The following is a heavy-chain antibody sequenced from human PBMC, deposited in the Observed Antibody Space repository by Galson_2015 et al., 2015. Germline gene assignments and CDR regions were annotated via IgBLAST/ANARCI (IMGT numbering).Heavy chain of an antibody. J-gene: IGHJ4*02. D-gene: IGHD6-19*01. V-gene: IGHV3-30*18. CDR2: ISYDGSNR. CDR1: GFTFSTYG. Sequence: SLRLSCAASGFTFSTYGMHWVRQAPGKGLEWVAVISYDGSNRYYADSVKGRFTISRDNSKNTLYLQMNSLRAEDTTVYFCVETPSSTGWYYFDFWGQGTQVTVSS. CDR3: VETPSSTGWYYFDF.